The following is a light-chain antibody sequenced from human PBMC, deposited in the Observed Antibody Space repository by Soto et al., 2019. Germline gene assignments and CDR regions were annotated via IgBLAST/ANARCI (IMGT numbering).Light chain of an antibody. V-gene: IGKV1-5*03. J-gene: IGKJ5*01. Sequence: DIQMTQSPSTLSASVGDRVTITCRASQSISNLLAWYQQKPGRAPTVLIYQASTLERGVPSRFSGSESGTEFSLTISSLQTDDFATYYCQQYQSYPLTFGQGTRQEIK. CDR2: QAS. CDR3: QQYQSYPLT. CDR1: QSISNL.